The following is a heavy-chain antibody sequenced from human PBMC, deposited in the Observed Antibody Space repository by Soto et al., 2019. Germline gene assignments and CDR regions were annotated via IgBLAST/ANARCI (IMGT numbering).Heavy chain of an antibody. CDR3: ARFSCSSTSCYYYYYYGMDV. J-gene: IGHJ6*02. D-gene: IGHD2-2*01. V-gene: IGHV1-2*02. CDR2: INPNSGGT. CDR1: GYTFTGYY. Sequence: QVQLVQSGAEVKKPGASVKVSCKASGYTFTGYYMHWVRQAPGQGLEWMGWINPNSGGTNYAQKCQGRVTMTRDTSISTAYMELSRLRSDDTAVYYCARFSCSSTSCYYYYYYGMDVWGQGTTVTVAS.